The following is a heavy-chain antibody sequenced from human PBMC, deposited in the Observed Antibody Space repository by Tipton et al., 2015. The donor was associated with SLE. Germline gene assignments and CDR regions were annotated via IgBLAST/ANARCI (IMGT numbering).Heavy chain of an antibody. J-gene: IGHJ3*02. Sequence: TLSLTCTVSGGSISSYYWSWNRQPPGKGLEWIGYIYYSGSTNYNPSLKSRVTISVDTSKNQFSLKLSSVTAADTAAYYCARGGSSVAFAIWGQGTMVTVSS. V-gene: IGHV4-59*01. CDR2: IYYSGST. D-gene: IGHD1-26*01. CDR1: GGSISSYY. CDR3: ARGGSSVAFAI.